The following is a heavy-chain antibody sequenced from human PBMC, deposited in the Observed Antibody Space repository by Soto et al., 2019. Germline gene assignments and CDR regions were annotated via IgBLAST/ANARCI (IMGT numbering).Heavy chain of an antibody. CDR2: INPSGGGT. Sequence: QVQLVQSGAEVKKPGASVKLSCKTSGYTFSNYYINWVRQAPGQGLQWMGRINPSGGGTIYAQNFQGRVTMTRVTSTSTVYMDLSSLSSEDTAVYYCARSQEVVVVPADPIDYWGQGTLVTVSS. J-gene: IGHJ4*02. CDR3: ARSQEVVVVPADPIDY. D-gene: IGHD2-15*01. CDR1: GYTFSNYY. V-gene: IGHV1-46*01.